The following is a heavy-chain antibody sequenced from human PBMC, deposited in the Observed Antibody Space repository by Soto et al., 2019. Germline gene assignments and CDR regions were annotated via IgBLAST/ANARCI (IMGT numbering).Heavy chain of an antibody. V-gene: IGHV3-21*01. Sequence: VGSLRLSCVGSGFTFSTYSINWVRHSPGKGLEWVSSISSRSDIYYADSVKGRFTISRDNAKNSVSLQMNSLRAEDTAVYYCAREYPAWPLDYGLEVWGQGTTVNVSS. J-gene: IGHJ6*01. CDR2: ISSRSDI. CDR3: AREYPAWPLDYGLEV. CDR1: GFTFSTYS.